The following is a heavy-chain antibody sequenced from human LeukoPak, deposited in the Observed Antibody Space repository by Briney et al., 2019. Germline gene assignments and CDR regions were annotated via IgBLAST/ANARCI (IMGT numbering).Heavy chain of an antibody. CDR2: IFYSGST. Sequence: PSETLSLTCTVSGGSFNSNNYYWGWIRQPPGKGLEWIGSIFYSGSTYYNPSLKSRVTISVDTSKNQFSLKLNSVTAADTAVYYCARVNFDFDAFDIWGQGTMVAVSS. CDR1: GGSFNSNNYY. V-gene: IGHV4-39*07. J-gene: IGHJ3*02. CDR3: ARVNFDFDAFDI. D-gene: IGHD3-9*01.